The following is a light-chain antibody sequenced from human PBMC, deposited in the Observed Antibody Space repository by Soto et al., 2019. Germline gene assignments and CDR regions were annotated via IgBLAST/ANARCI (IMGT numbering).Light chain of an antibody. CDR1: SSDVGAYIY. CDR2: EVS. J-gene: IGLJ3*02. V-gene: IGLV2-14*01. CDR3: ISYTSSSTWV. Sequence: QSALTQPASVSGSPGQSITISCTGTSSDVGAYIYVSWYQQHPGKAPKLMIYEVSNRPSGVSDRFSGSRSGNTASLTISGLQAEDESDYYCISYTSSSTWVFGGGTKLTVL.